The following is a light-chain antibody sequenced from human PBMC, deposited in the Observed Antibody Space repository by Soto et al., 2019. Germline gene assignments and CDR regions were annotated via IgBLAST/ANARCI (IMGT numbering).Light chain of an antibody. CDR1: QGINNY. CDR3: QQYNSYSYT. CDR2: DAS. V-gene: IGKV1-33*01. J-gene: IGKJ2*01. Sequence: DIQMTQSPSSLSASVGDRVTITCQASQGINNYLNWYQQKPGKAPKLLIYDASNLEAGVPSRFSGSGSGAEFTFSISSLEPEDVGTYYCQQYNSYSYTFGQGTKLEIK.